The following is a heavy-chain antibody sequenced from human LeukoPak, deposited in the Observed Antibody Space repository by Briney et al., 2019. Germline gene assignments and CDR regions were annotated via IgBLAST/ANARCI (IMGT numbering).Heavy chain of an antibody. Sequence: GGSLRLSCTASGFTLSNYGLNWVGQAPGKGLEWVSSIGGGTTYTFYADSVKGRFTISRDNAENSLYLEMTSLRAEDAAFYYCARKWMPCIDLHCVPAHDYWGQGALVTVSS. D-gene: IGHD5-12*01. CDR1: GFTLSNYG. CDR3: ARKWMPCIDLHCVPAHDY. J-gene: IGHJ4*02. V-gene: IGHV3-21*06. CDR2: IGGGTTYT.